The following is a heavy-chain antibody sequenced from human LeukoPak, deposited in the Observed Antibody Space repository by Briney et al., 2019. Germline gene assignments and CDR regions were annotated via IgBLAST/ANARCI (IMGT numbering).Heavy chain of an antibody. CDR1: GFTFDDYG. D-gene: IGHD2-15*01. CDR2: INWNGGST. Sequence: SGGSLRLSCAASGFTFDDYGMSWVRQAPGKGLEWVSGINWNGGSTGYADSVKGRFTISRDNAKNSLYLQMNSLRAEDTALYYCARDDVVVVAATRTYYYYMDVWGKGTTVTVSS. V-gene: IGHV3-20*04. J-gene: IGHJ6*03. CDR3: ARDDVVVVAATRTYYYYMDV.